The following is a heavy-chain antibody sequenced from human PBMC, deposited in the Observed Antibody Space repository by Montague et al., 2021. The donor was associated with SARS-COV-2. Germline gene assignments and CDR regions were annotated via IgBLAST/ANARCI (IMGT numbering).Heavy chain of an antibody. J-gene: IGHJ4*02. D-gene: IGHD5/OR15-5a*01. Sequence: QSGAEVKKPGESPKISCKGSGYSFSTYWIGWVRQMPGKGLEWMGVIYPDDSDAEYGPSFEGQVTFSADKSVNTAYIQWDSLQASDTAIYYCARQGSTLIPFDHWGQGTPVTVSS. CDR1: GYSFSTYW. CDR2: IYPDDSDA. V-gene: IGHV5-51*01. CDR3: ARQGSTLIPFDH.